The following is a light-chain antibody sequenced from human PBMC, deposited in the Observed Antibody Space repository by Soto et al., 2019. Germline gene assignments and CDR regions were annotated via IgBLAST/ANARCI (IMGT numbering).Light chain of an antibody. CDR2: ATS. J-gene: IGKJ4*01. Sequence: DVQMTQSPSSLSAFVGERVTITCRASQGIAHYLAWFQQKPGKVPKLLIYATSTWQSGVPSRFSGSGSGTDFTLTISSLQPEDFATYYCQKYNSAPLTFGGGTKVEIK. CDR1: QGIAHY. CDR3: QKYNSAPLT. V-gene: IGKV1-27*01.